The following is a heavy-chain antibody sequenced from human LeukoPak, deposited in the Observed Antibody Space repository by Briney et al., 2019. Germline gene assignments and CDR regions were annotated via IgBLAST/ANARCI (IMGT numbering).Heavy chain of an antibody. D-gene: IGHD2-21*01. Sequence: GRSLRLSCEASEFTFSTYAMHWVRQAPGKGLEWVSEISYDGSNEYYADSVKGRFTISRGKSKNTLYLQMNSLTAEDSAVYYCARARVRGVSFFAYWGQGTLVTVSS. CDR2: ISYDGSNE. CDR1: EFTFSTYA. V-gene: IGHV3-30*01. CDR3: ARARVRGVSFFAY. J-gene: IGHJ4*02.